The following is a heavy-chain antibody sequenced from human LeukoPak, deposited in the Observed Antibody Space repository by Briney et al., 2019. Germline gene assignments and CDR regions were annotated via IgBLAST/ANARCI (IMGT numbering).Heavy chain of an antibody. V-gene: IGHV4-31*03. D-gene: IGHD3-3*01. CDR3: ARRPGYDFWSGYYYFDY. CDR1: GGSISSGGYY. J-gene: IGHJ4*02. Sequence: SGTLSLTCTVSGGSISSGGYYWSWIRQHPGKGLEWIGYIYYSGSTYYNPSLKSRVTISVDTSKNQFSLKLSSVTAADTAVYYCARRPGYDFWSGYYYFDYWGQGTLVTVSS. CDR2: IYYSGST.